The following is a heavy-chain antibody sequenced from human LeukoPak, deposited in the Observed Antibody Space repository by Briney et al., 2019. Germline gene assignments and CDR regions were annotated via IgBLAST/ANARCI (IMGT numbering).Heavy chain of an antibody. CDR2: IKSKTDGGTT. J-gene: IGHJ6*03. V-gene: IGHV3-15*01. CDR1: GFTFSSYA. Sequence: GGSLRLSCAASGFTFSSYAMSWVRQAPGKGLEWVGRIKSKTDGGTTDYAAPVKGRFTISRDDSKNTLYLQMNSLKTEDTAVYYCTTLFIGSSPTYYYYYYYMDVWGKGTTVTVSS. CDR3: TTLFIGSSPTYYYYYYYMDV. D-gene: IGHD6-13*01.